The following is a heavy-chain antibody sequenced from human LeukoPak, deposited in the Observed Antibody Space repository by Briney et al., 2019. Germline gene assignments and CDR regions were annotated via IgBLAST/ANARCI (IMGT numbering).Heavy chain of an antibody. Sequence: SETLSLTCTVSGGSISSYYWSWIRQPPGKGLEWIGYIYYSGSTNYNPSLKSRVTISVDTSKNQFSLKLSSVTAVNTAVYYCARRNLLTSDFHYWGQGTLVTVSS. CDR1: GGSISSYY. V-gene: IGHV4-59*08. CDR3: ARRNLLTSDFHY. CDR2: IYYSGST. D-gene: IGHD2-15*01. J-gene: IGHJ4*02.